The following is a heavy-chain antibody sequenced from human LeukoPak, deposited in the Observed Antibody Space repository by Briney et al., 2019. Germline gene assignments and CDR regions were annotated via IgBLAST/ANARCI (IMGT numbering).Heavy chain of an antibody. V-gene: IGHV4-59*01. CDR3: ARGTGRGELLWPLDY. CDR2: IYYSGST. D-gene: IGHD3-10*01. Sequence: SETLSLTCAVYGGSFSGYYWSWIRQPPGKGLEWIGYIYYSGSTNYNPSLKSRVTISVDTSKNQFSLKLSSVTAADTAVYYCARGTGRGELLWPLDYWGQGTLVTVSS. J-gene: IGHJ4*02. CDR1: GGSFSGYY.